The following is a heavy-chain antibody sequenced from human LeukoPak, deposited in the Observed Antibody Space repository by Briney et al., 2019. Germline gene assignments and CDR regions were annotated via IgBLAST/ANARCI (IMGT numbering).Heavy chain of an antibody. D-gene: IGHD6-13*01. CDR2: IWYDGSNK. Sequence: GASLRLSCAASGFTFSSYAMSWARQAPGEGLEWVAVIWYDGSNKYYADSVKGRFTISRDNSKNTLYLQMNSLRAEDTAVYYCARWQQLVLYYYYGMDVWGQGTTVTVSS. V-gene: IGHV3-33*08. CDR3: ARWQQLVLYYYYGMDV. J-gene: IGHJ6*02. CDR1: GFTFSSYA.